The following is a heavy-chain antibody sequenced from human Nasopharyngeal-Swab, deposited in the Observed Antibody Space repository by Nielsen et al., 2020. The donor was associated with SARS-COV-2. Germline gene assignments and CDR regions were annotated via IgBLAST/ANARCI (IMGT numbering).Heavy chain of an antibody. J-gene: IGHJ4*02. CDR3: ARAVVWVGAAPSAVWGYFDY. V-gene: IGHV4-30-4*01. D-gene: IGHD2-15*01. CDR2: IYYSGST. Sequence: WIRQPPGKGLEWIGYIYYSGSTYYNPSLKSQVTISVDTSKNQFSLKLSSVTAADTAVYYCARAVVWVGAAPSAVWGYFDYWGQGTLVTVSS.